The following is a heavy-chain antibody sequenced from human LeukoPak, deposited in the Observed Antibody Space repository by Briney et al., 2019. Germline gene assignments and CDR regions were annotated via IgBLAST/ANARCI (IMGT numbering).Heavy chain of an antibody. Sequence: EGSLGLSCAASGFTFSSYSMSWVRQAPGKGLEWVSYISSSSSTIYYADSVKGRFTISRDNAKNSLYLQMNSLRDEDTAVYYCAREGYSYGSYGMDVWGQGTTVTVSS. CDR1: GFTFSSYS. J-gene: IGHJ6*02. CDR2: ISSSSSTI. D-gene: IGHD5-18*01. CDR3: AREGYSYGSYGMDV. V-gene: IGHV3-48*02.